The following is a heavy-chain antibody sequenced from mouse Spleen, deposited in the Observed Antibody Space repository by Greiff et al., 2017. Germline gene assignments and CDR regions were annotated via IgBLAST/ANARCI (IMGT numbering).Heavy chain of an antibody. Sequence: QVQLQQPGAELVKPGASVKLSCKASGYTFTSYWMHWVKQRPGQGLEWIGMIHPNSGSTNYNEKFKSKAALTVDKSSSTAYMQLSSLTSEDSAVYYCARAPTATVAYWGQGTLVTVSA. J-gene: IGHJ3*01. CDR1: GYTFTSYW. V-gene: IGHV1-64*01. D-gene: IGHD1-2*01. CDR2: IHPNSGST. CDR3: ARAPTATVAY.